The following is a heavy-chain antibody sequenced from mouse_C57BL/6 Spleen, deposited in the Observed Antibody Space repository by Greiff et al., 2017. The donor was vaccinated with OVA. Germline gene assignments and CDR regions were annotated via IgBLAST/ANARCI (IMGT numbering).Heavy chain of an antibody. Sequence: QVQLQQSGAELVMPGASVKLSCKASGYTFTSYWMHWVKQRPGQGLEWIGEIDPSDSYTNYNQKFKGKSTLTVDKSSSTAYMQLSSLTSEDSAVYYCARAPYGWGYAMDYWGQGTSVTVSS. D-gene: IGHD2-2*01. CDR2: IDPSDSYT. J-gene: IGHJ4*01. V-gene: IGHV1-69*01. CDR3: ARAPYGWGYAMDY. CDR1: GYTFTSYW.